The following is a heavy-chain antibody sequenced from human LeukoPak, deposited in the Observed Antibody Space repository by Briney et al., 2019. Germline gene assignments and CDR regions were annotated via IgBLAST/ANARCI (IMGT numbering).Heavy chain of an antibody. CDR1: GFTVSSNY. D-gene: IGHD2-21*02. V-gene: IGHV3-66*01. CDR2: IYSGGST. CDR3: ARSYCGGDCDSYYFDY. J-gene: IGHJ4*02. Sequence: PGGSLRLSCAASGFTVSSNYMSWVRQAPGKGLEWVSVIYSGGSTYYADSVKGRLTISRDNSKNTLYLQMNSLRAEDTAVYYCARSYCGGDCDSYYFDYWGQGTLVTVSS.